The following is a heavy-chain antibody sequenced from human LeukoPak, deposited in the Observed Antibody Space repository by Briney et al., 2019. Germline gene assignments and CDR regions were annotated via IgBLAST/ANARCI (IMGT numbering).Heavy chain of an antibody. V-gene: IGHV3-30*04. D-gene: IGHD6-19*01. CDR2: ISYDGSNK. CDR3: ARDPSLWGAVAGVYYFDY. Sequence: GGSLRLSCAASGFTFSSYAMHWVRQAPGKGLEWVAVISYDGSNKSYADSVKGRFTISRDNSKNTLYLQMNSLRAEDTAVYYCARDPSLWGAVAGVYYFDYWGQGTLVTVSS. CDR1: GFTFSSYA. J-gene: IGHJ4*02.